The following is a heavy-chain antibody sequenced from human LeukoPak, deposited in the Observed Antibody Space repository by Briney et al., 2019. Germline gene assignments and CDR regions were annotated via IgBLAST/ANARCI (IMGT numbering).Heavy chain of an antibody. V-gene: IGHV4-38-2*01. J-gene: IGHJ4*02. CDR2: IYHSGST. D-gene: IGHD1/OR15-1a*01. Sequence: TSETLSLTCAVSGYSISSGYYWGWIRQPPGKGLEWIGRIYHSGSTYYTPSLKSRVTISVDTSKNQFSLKLSSVTAADTAVYYCARHLTPGTYYFDYWGQGTLVTVSS. CDR1: GYSISSGYY. CDR3: ARHLTPGTYYFDY.